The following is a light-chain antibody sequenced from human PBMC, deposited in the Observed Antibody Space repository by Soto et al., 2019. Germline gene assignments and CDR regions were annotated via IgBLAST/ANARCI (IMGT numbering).Light chain of an antibody. CDR1: QGVSKW. CDR3: QQANSSPLT. V-gene: IGKV1-12*01. CDR2: GAS. Sequence: DIHLSQSPSSLSASVGDRFTITCGASQGVSKWLAWYQQKPGKAPILLIHGASNLQTGVPSRFRGSGSGTDFVLTITSLQPEDIATYFCQQANSSPLTFGQGTRLEIK. J-gene: IGKJ5*01.